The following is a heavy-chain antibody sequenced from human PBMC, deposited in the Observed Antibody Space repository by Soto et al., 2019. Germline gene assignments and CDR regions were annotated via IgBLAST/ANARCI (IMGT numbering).Heavy chain of an antibody. Sequence: GASVKVSCEASGNTFTRYDIKWVRQATGQRIEWMGWMNPNSGNTGYAQKFQGRVTMTRNTSISTAYMELSSLRSEDTAVYYCARPYDSSGLALNDAFDIWGQGTMVTVSS. CDR3: ARPYDSSGLALNDAFDI. CDR1: GNTFTRYD. D-gene: IGHD3-22*01. CDR2: MNPNSGNT. J-gene: IGHJ3*02. V-gene: IGHV1-8*01.